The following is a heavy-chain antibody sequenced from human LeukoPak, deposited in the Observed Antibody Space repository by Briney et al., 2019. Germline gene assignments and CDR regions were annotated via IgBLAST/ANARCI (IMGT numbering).Heavy chain of an antibody. J-gene: IGHJ6*03. CDR2: ISGSGGST. CDR3: AKDLLSGSYYYYYYMDV. Sequence: GGSLRLSCAASGFTFSSYAMSWVRQAPGKGLEWVSDISGSGGSTYYADSVKGRFTISGDNSKNTLYLQMNSLRAEDTAVYYCAKDLLSGSYYYYYYMDVWGKGTTVTVSS. D-gene: IGHD1-14*01. CDR1: GFTFSSYA. V-gene: IGHV3-23*01.